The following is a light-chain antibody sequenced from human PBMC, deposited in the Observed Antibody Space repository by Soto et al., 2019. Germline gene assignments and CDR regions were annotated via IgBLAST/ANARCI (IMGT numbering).Light chain of an antibody. CDR3: QHFGNSLWT. CDR2: GAS. V-gene: IGKV3-20*01. CDR1: QSVASRN. J-gene: IGKJ1*01. Sequence: IVLTQSPGTLPLSPGERASLSCRASQSVASRNLAWYQQKSGQAPRLLIYGASSRAIHTPDRFSGSGSGTDFTLTISGLEPEDFAVYYCQHFGNSLWTFGQGTKVDI.